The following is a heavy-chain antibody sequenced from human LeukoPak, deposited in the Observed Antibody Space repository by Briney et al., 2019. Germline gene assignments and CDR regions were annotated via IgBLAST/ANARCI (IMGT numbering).Heavy chain of an antibody. Sequence: ASVKVSCKASGYTFTRHHMHWVRQAPGQGLEWMGMINPSGGITAYTQKYQGRVTMTRDTSTSTVYMDLSSLRAEDTAVYYCARGPTMRMDVWGKGTTVTVSS. CDR3: ARGPTMRMDV. D-gene: IGHD3-22*01. V-gene: IGHV1-46*01. CDR1: GYTFTRHH. J-gene: IGHJ6*04. CDR2: INPSGGIT.